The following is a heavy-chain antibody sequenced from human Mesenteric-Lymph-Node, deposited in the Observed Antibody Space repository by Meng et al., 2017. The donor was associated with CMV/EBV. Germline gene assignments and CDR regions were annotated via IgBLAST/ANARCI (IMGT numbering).Heavy chain of an antibody. CDR1: GASISSSSYY. Sequence: SETLSLTCTVSGASISSSSYYWGWIRQPPGKGLEWIANVYFSGTTCDNPSLKSLFTISVDTSKNQFSLELRFVTAADTAVYYCARVLWGWYFDYWGQGILVTVSS. CDR2: VYFSGTT. V-gene: IGHV4-39*07. CDR3: ARVLWGWYFDY. D-gene: IGHD2-21*01. J-gene: IGHJ4*02.